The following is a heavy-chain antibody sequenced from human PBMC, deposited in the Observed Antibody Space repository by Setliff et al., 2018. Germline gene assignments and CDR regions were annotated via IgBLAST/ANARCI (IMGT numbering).Heavy chain of an antibody. CDR1: GYIFNSYG. J-gene: IGHJ6*03. CDR2: ISPYNGKT. D-gene: IGHD5-12*01. V-gene: IGHV1-18*01. Sequence: ASVKVSCKASGYIFNSYGIAWVRQAPGQGLEWMGWISPYNGKTNHAQNLQGRVAMTTDTSTSTAYMELRSLRSDDTAVYYCARERGDIVSTTSYYYYMDVWGKGTTVTVSS. CDR3: ARERGDIVSTTSYYYYMDV.